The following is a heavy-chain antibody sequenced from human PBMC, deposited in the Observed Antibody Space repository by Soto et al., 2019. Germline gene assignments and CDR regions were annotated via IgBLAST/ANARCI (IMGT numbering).Heavy chain of an antibody. CDR3: AKGHRGFYDLGLHGY. V-gene: IGHV3-23*01. J-gene: IGHJ4*02. D-gene: IGHD3-3*01. CDR1: GFTFSSYA. CDR2: ISGSGGST. Sequence: PGGSLRLSCAASGFTFSSYAMSWVRQAPGKGLEWVSAISGSGGSTYYADSVKGRFTISRDNSKNTLYLQMNSLRAEDTAVYYCAKGHRGFYDLGLHGYWGQGTLVTVSS.